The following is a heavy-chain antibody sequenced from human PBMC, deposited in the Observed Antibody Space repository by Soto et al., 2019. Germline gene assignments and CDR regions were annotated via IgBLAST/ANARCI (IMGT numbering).Heavy chain of an antibody. CDR3: ARERPPGGAGSFDY. D-gene: IGHD6-19*01. V-gene: IGHV4-34*01. J-gene: IGHJ4*02. Sequence: QVQLQQWGAGLLKPSETLSLTCAVYGGSFSGYYWSWIRQPPGKGLEWIGEINHSGSTNYNPSLKSRVTISVDTSKNQFSLRLSSVTAADTAVYYCARERPPGGAGSFDYWGQGTLVTVSS. CDR1: GGSFSGYY. CDR2: INHSGST.